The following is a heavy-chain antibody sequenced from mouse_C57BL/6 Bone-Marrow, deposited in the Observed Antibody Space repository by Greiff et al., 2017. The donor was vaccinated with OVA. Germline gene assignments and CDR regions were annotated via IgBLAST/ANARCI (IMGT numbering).Heavy chain of an antibody. CDR1: GYTFTSYW. CDR3: THAYYEDYFDY. V-gene: IGHV1-5*01. J-gene: IGHJ2*01. Sequence: VQLQQSGTVLARPGASVKMSCKTSGYTFTSYWMHWVKQRPGQGLEWIGAIYPGNGDTSYNQKFKGKAKLPAVTSASTAYMELSSLTNEDSAVYYCTHAYYEDYFDYWGQGTTLTVSS. D-gene: IGHD1-1*01. CDR2: IYPGNGDT.